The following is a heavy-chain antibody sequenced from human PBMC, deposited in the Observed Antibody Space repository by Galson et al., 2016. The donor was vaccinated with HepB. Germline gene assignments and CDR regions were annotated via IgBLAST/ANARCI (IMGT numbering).Heavy chain of an antibody. CDR3: ARDRDSSSYYSLDY. D-gene: IGHD3-22*01. J-gene: IGHJ4*02. V-gene: IGHV4-59*11. CDR1: GGSISPHF. CDR2: VSSTGST. Sequence: SETLSLTCTVSGGSISPHFWSWIRQPPGKELEWVGYVSSTGSTNYNPSLQSRITISVDTSKYYFSLKLTSVTAADTAVYYCARDRDSSSYYSLDYWGQGTPVTVSS.